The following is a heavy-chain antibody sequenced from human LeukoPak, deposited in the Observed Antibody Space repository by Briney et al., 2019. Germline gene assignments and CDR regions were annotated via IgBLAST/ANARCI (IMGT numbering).Heavy chain of an antibody. Sequence: GGSLRLSCAASGFTFSSYTMNWVRQAPGKGLEWVSYISGSGGSTYYADSVKGRFTISRDNSKNTLFVHMNSLRAEDTAIYYCAKDRGGGFFLSSYLDSWGQGTLVTVSS. V-gene: IGHV3-23*01. D-gene: IGHD3-16*01. CDR1: GFTFSSYT. J-gene: IGHJ4*02. CDR3: AKDRGGGFFLSSYLDS. CDR2: ISGSGGST.